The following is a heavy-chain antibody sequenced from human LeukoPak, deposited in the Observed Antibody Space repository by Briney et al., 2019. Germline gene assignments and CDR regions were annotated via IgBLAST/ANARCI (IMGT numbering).Heavy chain of an antibody. Sequence: GGSLRLSCAASGFTFHTYAMTWVRQAPGKGLEWVAAISDSGGGTYYGDSVKGRFTISRDNSKNTLYLQMNSLRAEDTALYYCANYYYDGTEYYPYFDYWGRGALVTVSS. CDR2: ISDSGGGT. CDR3: ANYYYDGTEYYPYFDY. V-gene: IGHV3-23*01. D-gene: IGHD3-22*01. CDR1: GFTFHTYA. J-gene: IGHJ4*02.